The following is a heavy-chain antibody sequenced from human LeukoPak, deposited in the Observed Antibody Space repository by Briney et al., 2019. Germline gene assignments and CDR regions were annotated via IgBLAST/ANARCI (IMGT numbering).Heavy chain of an antibody. Sequence: SQTLSLTCTVSGGSISSGGYYWSWIRQHPGKGLEWIGYTYYSGSTYYNPSLKSRVTISVDTSKNQFSLKLSSVTAADTAVYYCARDRQRVAARPDWYFDLWGRGTLVTVSS. D-gene: IGHD6-6*01. CDR3: ARDRQRVAARPDWYFDL. V-gene: IGHV4-31*03. J-gene: IGHJ2*01. CDR2: TYYSGST. CDR1: GGSISSGGYY.